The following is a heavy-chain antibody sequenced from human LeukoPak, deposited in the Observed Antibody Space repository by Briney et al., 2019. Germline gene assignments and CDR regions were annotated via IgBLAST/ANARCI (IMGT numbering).Heavy chain of an antibody. Sequence: ASVKVSCKASGYTFTSYYMHWVRQAPGQGLEWMGIINPSGGSTSYAQKFQGRVTMTRDTSISTAYMELSRLRSDDTAVYYCAREVGYFDYWGQGTLVTVSS. V-gene: IGHV1-46*01. CDR1: GYTFTSYY. CDR3: AREVGYFDY. CDR2: INPSGGST. J-gene: IGHJ4*02.